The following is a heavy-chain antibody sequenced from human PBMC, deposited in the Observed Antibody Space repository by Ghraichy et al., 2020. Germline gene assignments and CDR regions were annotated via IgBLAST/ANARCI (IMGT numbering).Heavy chain of an antibody. J-gene: IGHJ6*02. Sequence: GGSLRLSCAASGFTFSSYSMNWVRQAPGKGLEWVSSISSSSSYIYYADSVKGRFTISRDNAKNSLYLQMNSLRAEDTAVYYCARYTYYYGSGATAYYYYGMDVWGQGTTVTVSS. CDR3: ARYTYYYGSGATAYYYYGMDV. V-gene: IGHV3-21*01. CDR2: ISSSSSYI. CDR1: GFTFSSYS. D-gene: IGHD3-10*01.